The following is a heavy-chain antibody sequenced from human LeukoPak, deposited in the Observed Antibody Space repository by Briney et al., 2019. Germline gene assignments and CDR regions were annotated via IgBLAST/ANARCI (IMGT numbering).Heavy chain of an antibody. CDR2: ISAYNGNT. CDR3: ARDVTYSSSWYNRYYYMDV. CDR1: GYTFTSYG. Sequence: GASVKVSCKASGYTFTSYGISWVRQAPGQGLEWMGWISAYNGNTNYAQKLQGRVTMTTDTSTSTAYMELRSLRSDDTAVYYCARDVTYSSSWYNRYYYMDVWGKGTTVTISS. V-gene: IGHV1-18*01. D-gene: IGHD6-13*01. J-gene: IGHJ6*03.